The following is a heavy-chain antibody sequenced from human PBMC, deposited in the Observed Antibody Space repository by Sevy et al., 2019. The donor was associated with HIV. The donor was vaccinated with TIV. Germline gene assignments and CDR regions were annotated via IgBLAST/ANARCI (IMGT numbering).Heavy chain of an antibody. CDR3: AKGGLYDILTGYYKSYYYYYGMDV. Sequence: GGSLRLSCAASGFTFSNFLMYWVRQAPGKGLEWVAGISGSGGSTYYADSVKGRFTISRDNSKNTLYLQMNSLRAEDTAVYYCAKGGLYDILTGYYKSYYYYYGMDVWGQGTTVTVSS. V-gene: IGHV3-23*01. D-gene: IGHD3-9*01. CDR2: ISGSGGST. CDR1: GFTFSNFL. J-gene: IGHJ6*02.